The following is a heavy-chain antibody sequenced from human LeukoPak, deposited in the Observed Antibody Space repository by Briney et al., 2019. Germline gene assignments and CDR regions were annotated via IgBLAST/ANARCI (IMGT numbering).Heavy chain of an antibody. CDR3: ARGVFPTSYFDY. Sequence: SVTVSCKASGYTFTGYYMHWVRQAPGQGLEWMGWINPNSGGTHYAQKFQGRVTMTRDTSISTAYMELSRLRSDDTAVYYCARGVFPTSYFDYWGQGTLVTVSS. CDR1: GYTFTGYY. V-gene: IGHV1-2*02. D-gene: IGHD3-10*01. CDR2: INPNSGGT. J-gene: IGHJ4*02.